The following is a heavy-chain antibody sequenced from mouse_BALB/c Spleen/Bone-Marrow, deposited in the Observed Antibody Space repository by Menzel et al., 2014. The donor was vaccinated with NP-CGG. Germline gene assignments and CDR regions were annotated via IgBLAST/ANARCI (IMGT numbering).Heavy chain of an antibody. D-gene: IGHD2-14*01. CDR3: ARFRYDWYFDV. J-gene: IGHJ1*01. CDR1: GYTFTDYN. Sequence: VQLKHSGPELVKPGASVKISCKASGYTFTDYNMHWVKQSHGKSLEWIGYIYPYNSGTGYNQKFKSKATLTVDNSSSTAYMELRSLTSEDSAVYYCARFRYDWYFDVWGAGTTVTVSS. CDR2: IYPYNSGT. V-gene: IGHV1S29*02.